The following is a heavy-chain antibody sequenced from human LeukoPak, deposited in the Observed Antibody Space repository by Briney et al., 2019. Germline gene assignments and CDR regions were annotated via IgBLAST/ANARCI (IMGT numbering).Heavy chain of an antibody. CDR3: ARRVRSSSGWYGDFHYFDY. J-gene: IGHJ4*02. Sequence: SETLSLTCTVSGGSISSYYWSWIRQPAGKGLEWIGRIYTSGSTNYNPSLKSRVTMSVDTSKNQFSLKLSSVTAADTAVYYCARRVRSSSGWYGDFHYFDYWGQGTLVTVSS. CDR2: IYTSGST. D-gene: IGHD6-19*01. CDR1: GGSISSYY. V-gene: IGHV4-4*07.